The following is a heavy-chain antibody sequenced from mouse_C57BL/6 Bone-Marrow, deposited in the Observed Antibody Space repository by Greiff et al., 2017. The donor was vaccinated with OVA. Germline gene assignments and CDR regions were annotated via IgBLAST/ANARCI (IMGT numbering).Heavy chain of an antibody. V-gene: IGHV1-15*01. J-gene: IGHJ2*01. CDR2: IDPETGGT. Sequence: LVESGAELVRPGASVTLSCKASGYTFTDYEMHWVKQTPVHGLEWIGAIDPETGGTAYNQKFKGKAILTADKSSSTAYMEIRSMTSEDSAVYYCTREYYDSRGFDYWGQGTTLTVSS. D-gene: IGHD1-1*01. CDR1: GYTFTDYE. CDR3: TREYYDSRGFDY.